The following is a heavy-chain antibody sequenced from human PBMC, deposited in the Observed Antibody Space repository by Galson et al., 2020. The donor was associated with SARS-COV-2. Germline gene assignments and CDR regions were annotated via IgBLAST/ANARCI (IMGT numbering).Heavy chain of an antibody. CDR1: GFSLSTSGVG. V-gene: IGHV2-5*01. CDR2: IYWNNDM. Sequence: SGPTLVKPTQTLTLTCTFSGFSLSTSGVGVGWIRQPPGKALEWLGLIYWNNDMRYSPSLKSRLTITKDTSKNQVVLTMTNMDPVDTATDFCGYRLTSPLYCRSTSCYFAFDMWGQGKMVTGSS. J-gene: IGHJ3*02. CDR3: GYRLTSPLYCRSTSCYFAFDM. D-gene: IGHD2-2*01.